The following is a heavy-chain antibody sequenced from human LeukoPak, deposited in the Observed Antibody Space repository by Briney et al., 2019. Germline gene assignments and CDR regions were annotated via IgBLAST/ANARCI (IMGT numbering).Heavy chain of an antibody. CDR1: GYTFTDYY. J-gene: IGHJ4*02. CDR3: ARADRLHGGPYLIGP. V-gene: IGHV1-2*02. Sequence: ASVKVSCKTSGYTFTDYYLHWVRQAPGQGLEWMGWINPNSGGTSSAQKFQGRVTMTRDTSISTVYMEVSWLTSDDTAIYYCARADRLHGGPYLIGPRGQGTLVTVSS. D-gene: IGHD2-21*01. CDR2: INPNSGGT.